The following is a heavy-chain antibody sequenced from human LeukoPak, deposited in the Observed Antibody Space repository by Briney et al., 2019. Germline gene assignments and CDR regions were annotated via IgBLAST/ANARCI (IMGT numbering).Heavy chain of an antibody. CDR1: GFSFSDSS. CDR3: ARGSILGATGYD. Sequence: GGSLRLSCATSGFSFSDSSMAWVRQAPGKGLEWVSSISGNSYWIYYAGPVKDRFTISRDNARNSLYLEMERLSADDTAVYYCARGSILGATGYDWGQGALVAVSS. D-gene: IGHD1-26*01. CDR2: ISGNSYWI. V-gene: IGHV3-21*01. J-gene: IGHJ4*02.